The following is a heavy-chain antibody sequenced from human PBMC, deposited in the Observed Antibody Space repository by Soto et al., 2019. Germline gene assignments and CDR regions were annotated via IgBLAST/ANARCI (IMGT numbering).Heavy chain of an antibody. Sequence: PTETLSLTCTVSGGSISSGDYYWSWIRQPPGKGLEWIGYIYYSGSTYYNPSLKSRVTISVDTSKNQFSLKLSSVTAADTAVYYCARDDIRYYYGSGSYYNWFDPWGQGTLVTVS. J-gene: IGHJ5*02. D-gene: IGHD3-10*01. V-gene: IGHV4-30-4*01. CDR3: ARDDIRYYYGSGSYYNWFDP. CDR2: IYYSGST. CDR1: GGSISSGDYY.